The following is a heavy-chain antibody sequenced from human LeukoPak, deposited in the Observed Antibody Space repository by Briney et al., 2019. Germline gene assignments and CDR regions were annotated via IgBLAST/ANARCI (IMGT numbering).Heavy chain of an antibody. D-gene: IGHD1-7*01. CDR1: GGSISSSYW. J-gene: IGHJ3*01. Sequence: SETLSLTCAVSGGSISSSYWWSWVRQPPGKGLEWIGELYHSGSTNYSPSLKSRVTLSVDKSKNQFSLRLSSVTAADTAVYYCARVGYNWNLWFDFWGQGTTVTVSS. CDR3: ARVGYNWNLWFDF. CDR2: LYHSGST. V-gene: IGHV4-4*02.